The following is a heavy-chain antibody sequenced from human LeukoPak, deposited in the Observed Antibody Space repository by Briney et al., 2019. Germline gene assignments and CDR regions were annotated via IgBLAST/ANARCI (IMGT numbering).Heavy chain of an antibody. J-gene: IGHJ5*02. Sequence: IPSETLSLTCAVYGGSFSGYYWSWIRQPPGKGLEWLGEINHSGSTNYNPSLKSRVTISVDTSKNQFSLKLSSVTAADTAVYYCARGYCSSTSCPGGGWFDPWGQGTLVTVSS. D-gene: IGHD2-2*01. CDR2: INHSGST. CDR1: GGSFSGYY. V-gene: IGHV4-34*01. CDR3: ARGYCSSTSCPGGGWFDP.